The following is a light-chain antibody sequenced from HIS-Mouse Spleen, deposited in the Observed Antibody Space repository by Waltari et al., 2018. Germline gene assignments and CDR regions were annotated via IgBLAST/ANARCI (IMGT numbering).Light chain of an antibody. CDR1: SSDVGGYHS. Sequence: QSALTQPPSASGSPGQSVTISCTGPSSDVGGYHSVSWYQQHPGKAPKLMIYEVSKRPSGVPDRFSGSKSGNTASLTVSGLQAEDEADYYCSSYAGSNNFVVFGGGTKLTVL. J-gene: IGLJ2*01. V-gene: IGLV2-8*01. CDR3: SSYAGSNNFVV. CDR2: EVS.